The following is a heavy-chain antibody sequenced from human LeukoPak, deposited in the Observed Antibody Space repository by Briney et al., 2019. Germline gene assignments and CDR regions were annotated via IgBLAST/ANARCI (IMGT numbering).Heavy chain of an antibody. D-gene: IGHD5-12*01. J-gene: IGHJ6*02. Sequence: GGSLRLSCAASGFTFSSYDMHWVRQATGKGLEWVSAIGTAGDTYYPGSVKGRLTISRENAKNSLYLQMNSLRAGDTAVYYCARGGGDSGYAGHGMDVWGQGTTVTVSS. CDR3: ARGGGDSGYAGHGMDV. CDR1: GFTFSSYD. V-gene: IGHV3-13*01. CDR2: IGTAGDT.